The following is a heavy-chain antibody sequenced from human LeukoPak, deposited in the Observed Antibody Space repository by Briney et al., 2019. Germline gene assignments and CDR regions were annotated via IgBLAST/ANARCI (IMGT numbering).Heavy chain of an antibody. CDR1: GFTFNNYW. V-gene: IGHV3-23*01. J-gene: IGHJ4*02. CDR2: ISGSGVST. D-gene: IGHD1-7*01. Sequence: GGSLRLSCAASGFTFNNYWMSWVRQAPGKGLEWVSAISGSGVSTYYADSVKGRFTVSRDNSKNTLYLQMSSLRAEDTAVYYCAKDERNWNYNLASQTYDWGQGTLVTVSS. CDR3: AKDERNWNYNLASQTYD.